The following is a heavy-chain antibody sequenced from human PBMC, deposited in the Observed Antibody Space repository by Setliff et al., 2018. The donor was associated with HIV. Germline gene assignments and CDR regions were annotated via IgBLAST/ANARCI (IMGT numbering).Heavy chain of an antibody. Sequence: SETLSLTCSVSDGSVSGYSWSWIRQPAGKGLEWIGRIYTSWTTNYNPSLKSRVTMSVDTSKNQFSLKLSSVTAADTAVYYCARGGSMVRGVIISAIDIWGQGTMVTVSS. CDR2: IYTSWTT. J-gene: IGHJ3*02. CDR1: DGSVSGYS. CDR3: ARGGSMVRGVIISAIDI. V-gene: IGHV4-4*07. D-gene: IGHD3-10*01.